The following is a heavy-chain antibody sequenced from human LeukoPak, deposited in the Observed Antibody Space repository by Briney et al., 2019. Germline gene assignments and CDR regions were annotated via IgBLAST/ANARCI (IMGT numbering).Heavy chain of an antibody. V-gene: IGHV1-18*01. J-gene: IGHJ4*02. Sequence: GASVKGSCKASGYTFTNYGISWVRPAPGQGLEWMGWISAYSGNTNYAQNLQGRVTMTTDTSTSTAYMELRSLRSDDTAVYYCARAPDDYDFWSGPFDYWGRGTLVTVSS. D-gene: IGHD3-3*01. CDR1: GYTFTNYG. CDR2: ISAYSGNT. CDR3: ARAPDDYDFWSGPFDY.